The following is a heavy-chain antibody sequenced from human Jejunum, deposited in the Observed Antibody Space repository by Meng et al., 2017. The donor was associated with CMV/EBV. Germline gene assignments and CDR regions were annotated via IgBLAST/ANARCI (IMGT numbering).Heavy chain of an antibody. D-gene: IGHD1-26*01. CDR2: INPNTGDT. CDR3: VKDGGSYLDYYFDY. CDR1: EYTFTDYY. Sequence: EYTFTDYYMQWVRQAPGQGLEWMGWINPNTGDTNYAQKFQGRVTMTRDMSINTVYMELTRLRSDDTAVYYCVKDGGSYLDYYFDYWGQGTLVTVSS. V-gene: IGHV1-2*02. J-gene: IGHJ4*02.